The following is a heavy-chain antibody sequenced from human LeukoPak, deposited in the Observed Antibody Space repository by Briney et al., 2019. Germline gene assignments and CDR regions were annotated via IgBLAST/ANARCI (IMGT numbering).Heavy chain of an antibody. D-gene: IGHD6-19*01. CDR2: ISAYNGNT. J-gene: IGHJ4*02. CDR3: ARADSGSGWYLVWVDY. V-gene: IGHV1-18*01. CDR1: GYTFASYG. Sequence: ASVKVSCKASGYTFASYGISWVRQAPGQGLEWMGWISAYNGNTNYAQKLQGRVTMTTDTSTSTAYMELRSLRSDDTAVYYCARADSGSGWYLVWVDYWGQGTLVTVSS.